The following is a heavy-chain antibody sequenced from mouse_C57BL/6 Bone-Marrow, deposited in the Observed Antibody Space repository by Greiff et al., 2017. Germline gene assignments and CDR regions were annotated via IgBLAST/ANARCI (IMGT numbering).Heavy chain of an antibody. J-gene: IGHJ3*01. V-gene: IGHV5-12*01. CDR2: ISNGGGST. D-gene: IGHD3-3*01. CDR3: AREGAGIAY. Sequence: EVKLVESGGGLVQPGGSLKLSCAASGFTFSDYYMYWVRQTPEKRLEWVAYISNGGGSTYYPDTVKGRFTISRDNAKNTLYLQMSRLKSEDTAMYYCAREGAGIAYWGQGTLVTVSA. CDR1: GFTFSDYY.